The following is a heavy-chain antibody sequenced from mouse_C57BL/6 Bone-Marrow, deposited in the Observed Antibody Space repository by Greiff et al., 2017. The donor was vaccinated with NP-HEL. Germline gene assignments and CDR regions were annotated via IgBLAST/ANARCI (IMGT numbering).Heavy chain of an antibody. CDR1: GYTFTSYW. Sequence: VQLQQPGAELVKPGASVKVSCKASGYTFTSYWMHWVKQRPGQGLEWIGRIHPSDSDTNYNQKFKGKATLTVDKSSSTAYMQHSSLTSEDSAVYYCAPLYYGSSCWYFDVWGTGTTVTVSS. CDR3: APLYYGSSCWYFDV. V-gene: IGHV1-74*01. CDR2: IHPSDSDT. D-gene: IGHD1-1*01. J-gene: IGHJ1*03.